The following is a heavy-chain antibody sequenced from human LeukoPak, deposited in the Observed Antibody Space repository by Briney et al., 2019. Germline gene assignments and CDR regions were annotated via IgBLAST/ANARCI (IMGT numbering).Heavy chain of an antibody. CDR1: GFTFSSYA. CDR3: ASSRHPYYYYSSGYYY. Sequence: GGSLRLSCAASGFTFSSYAMSWVRQAPGKGLEWVSAISGSGGSTYYADSVKGRFTISRDNSKNTLYLQMNSLRAEDTAVYYCASSRHPYYYYSSGYYYWGQGTLVTVSS. D-gene: IGHD3-22*01. CDR2: ISGSGGST. V-gene: IGHV3-23*01. J-gene: IGHJ4*02.